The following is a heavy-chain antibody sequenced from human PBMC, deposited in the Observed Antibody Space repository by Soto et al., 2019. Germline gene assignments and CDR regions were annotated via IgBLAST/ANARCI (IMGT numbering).Heavy chain of an antibody. Sequence: QVQLVESGGGVVQPGRSLRLSCAASGFTFSSYGMYWVRQAPGKGLVWVAGIWYDGRNKYYEDSVKGRFTNSRDKSKNTLYLQMIGLSAEDTAVYYCARDEGFNVYWGQGTLVTVSS. CDR2: IWYDGRNK. V-gene: IGHV3-33*01. CDR1: GFTFSSYG. CDR3: ARDEGFNVY. D-gene: IGHD2-15*01. J-gene: IGHJ4*02.